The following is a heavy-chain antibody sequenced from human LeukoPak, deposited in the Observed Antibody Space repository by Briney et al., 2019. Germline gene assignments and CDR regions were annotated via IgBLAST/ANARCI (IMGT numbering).Heavy chain of an antibody. V-gene: IGHV4-59*08. CDR3: ARHDSSGYNFLDY. Sequence: SETLSLTCTVSGGSISNDYWSWIRQPPGQALEYIGYIFSSGTSHYTPSLKSRVTMSVDTSKNQLSLKLSSVTAADTAVYYCARHDSSGYNFLDYWGQGTLVTVSS. CDR2: IFSSGTS. J-gene: IGHJ4*02. CDR1: GGSISNDY. D-gene: IGHD5-24*01.